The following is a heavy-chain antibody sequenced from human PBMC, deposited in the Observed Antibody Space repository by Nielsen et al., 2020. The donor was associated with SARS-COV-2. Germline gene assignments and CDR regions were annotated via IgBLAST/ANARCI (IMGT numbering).Heavy chain of an antibody. Sequence: SVKVSCKASGGTFSSYAISWVRQAPGQGLEWMGRIIPILGIANYAQKFQGRVTITADKSTSTAYMELSSLRSEDTAVYYCARGLDDSSGETWGQGTMFTVSS. V-gene: IGHV1-69*04. CDR2: IIPILGIA. CDR3: ARGLDDSSGET. CDR1: GGTFSSYA. D-gene: IGHD3-22*01. J-gene: IGHJ3*01.